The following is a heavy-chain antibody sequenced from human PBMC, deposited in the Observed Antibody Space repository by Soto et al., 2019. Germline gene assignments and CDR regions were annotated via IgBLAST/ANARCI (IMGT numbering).Heavy chain of an antibody. V-gene: IGHV2-5*02. CDR2: LYWDDDK. J-gene: IGHJ4*02. CDR3: AHRVLRTDFGLVSTGAIYFGR. D-gene: IGHD3-3*01. Sequence: QITLNASGHTQVQPRQTLTLTCTASGFSLHTSAVGVGGIRQSQGKDPERLALLYWDDDKRYSPSLKSRLTITKDTPKTQVLLKIASVEHADTATYYCAHRVLRTDFGLVSTGAIYFGRWGQRTPAAASS. CDR1: GFSLHTSAVG.